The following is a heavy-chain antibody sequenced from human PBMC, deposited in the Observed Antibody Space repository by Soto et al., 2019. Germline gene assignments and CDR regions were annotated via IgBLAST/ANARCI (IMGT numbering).Heavy chain of an antibody. J-gene: IGHJ6*02. Sequence: SETLSLTCTVSGGSISSSGYSWTWIRQSPGKGLEWIGYTYQSGSAYYNPSLKSRVTISVDRSKNQFSLNLTSVTAADTAVYYCARDYYGMDVWGQGTTVTVSS. CDR3: ARDYYGMDV. V-gene: IGHV4-30-2*06. CDR1: GGSISSSGYS. CDR2: TYQSGSA.